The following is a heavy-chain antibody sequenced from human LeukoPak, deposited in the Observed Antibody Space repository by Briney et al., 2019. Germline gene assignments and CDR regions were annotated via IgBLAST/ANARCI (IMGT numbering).Heavy chain of an antibody. J-gene: IGHJ5*02. V-gene: IGHV1-18*01. CDR1: GYTFTSYG. CDR3: ARDYYDYNWFDP. Sequence: ASVKVSCKASGYTFTSYGISWARQAPGQGLEWMGWISAYNGNTNYAQKFQGRVTMTRDTSTSTVYMELSSLRSGDTAVYYCARDYYDYNWFDPWGQGTLVTVSS. CDR2: ISAYNGNT. D-gene: IGHD3-22*01.